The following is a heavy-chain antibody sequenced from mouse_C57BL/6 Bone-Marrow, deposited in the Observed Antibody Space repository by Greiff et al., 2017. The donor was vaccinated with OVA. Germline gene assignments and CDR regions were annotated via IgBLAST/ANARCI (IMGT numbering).Heavy chain of an antibody. CDR3: TRRGPTVVAVDY. CDR2: IDPETGGT. J-gene: IGHJ2*01. Sequence: VQLQQSGAELVRPGASVTLSCKASGYTFTDYEMHWVKQTPVHGLEWIGAIDPETGGTAYNQKFKGKAILTADKSSSTAYMELRSLTSEDSAVYYCTRRGPTVVAVDYWGQGTTLTVSS. CDR1: GYTFTDYE. V-gene: IGHV1-15*01. D-gene: IGHD1-1*01.